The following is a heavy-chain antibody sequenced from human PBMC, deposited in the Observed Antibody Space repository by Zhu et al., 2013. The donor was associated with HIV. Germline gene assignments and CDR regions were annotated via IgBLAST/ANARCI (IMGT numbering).Heavy chain of an antibody. CDR1: GYTFTSYY. CDR3: ARDRGYNWNDNWFDP. D-gene: IGHD1-1*01. V-gene: IGHV1-46*01. Sequence: QVQLVQSGAEVKKPGASVKVSCKASGYTFTSYYMHWVRQAPGQGLEWMGIINPSGGSTSYAQKFQGRVTMTRDTSTSTVYMELSSLRSEDTAVYYCARDRGYNWNDNWFDPWGPGEPWSPSPQ. J-gene: IGHJ5*02. CDR2: INPSGGST.